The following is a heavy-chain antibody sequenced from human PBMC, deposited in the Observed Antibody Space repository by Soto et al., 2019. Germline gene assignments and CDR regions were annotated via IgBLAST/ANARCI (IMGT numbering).Heavy chain of an antibody. D-gene: IGHD3-10*01. CDR2: IETDGTTQ. CDR1: GFTFAKYW. CDR3: GRQAALWEKVDF. Sequence: GGSLRLSCVVSGFTFAKYWMHWVRQAPGKGLVWVARIETDGTTQTYAGSVEGRFTISRDNAKNTLYLHMNSLRAEDTAVYYCGRQAALWEKVDFRGHGTPVTVSS. J-gene: IGHJ1*01. V-gene: IGHV3-74*01.